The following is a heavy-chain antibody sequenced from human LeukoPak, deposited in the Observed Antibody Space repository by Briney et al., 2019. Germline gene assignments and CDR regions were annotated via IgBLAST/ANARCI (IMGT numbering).Heavy chain of an antibody. Sequence: SETLSLTCAVYGGSFSGYYWSWIRQPPGKGLEWIGEINHSGSTNYNPSLKSRVTISVDTSKNQFSLKLSSVTAADTAVYYCARGDSSSWTNCYYYYYMDVWGKGTTVTVSS. J-gene: IGHJ6*03. CDR1: GGSFSGYY. CDR3: ARGDSSSWTNCYYYYYMDV. CDR2: INHSGST. V-gene: IGHV4-34*01. D-gene: IGHD6-13*01.